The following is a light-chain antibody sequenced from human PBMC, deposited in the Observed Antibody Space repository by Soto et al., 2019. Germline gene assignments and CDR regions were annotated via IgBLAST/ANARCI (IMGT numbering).Light chain of an antibody. V-gene: IGLV4-60*02. Sequence: QLVLTQSSSASASLGSSVKLTCTLSSGHSSYIIAWHQQQPGKAPRYLMKLEGSGSYNKGSGVPDRFSGSSSGADRYLTISNLQFEYEADYYCETWDINTHVVFGGGTKLTVL. CDR2: LEGSGSY. CDR1: SGHSSYI. CDR3: ETWDINTHVV. J-gene: IGLJ2*01.